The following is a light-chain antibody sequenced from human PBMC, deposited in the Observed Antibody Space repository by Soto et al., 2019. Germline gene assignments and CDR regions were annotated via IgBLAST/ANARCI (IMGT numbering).Light chain of an antibody. Sequence: QSVLTQPASVSGSPGQSITISCTGTSSDVGGYNYVSWYQQHPGKAPKLMIYEVSNRPSGVSNRFSGSKSGNTASLTISGLQAEDEADYYCSSYTSSSTLHVFGTGTKAHRP. CDR2: EVS. CDR3: SSYTSSSTLHV. V-gene: IGLV2-14*01. CDR1: SSDVGGYNY. J-gene: IGLJ1*01.